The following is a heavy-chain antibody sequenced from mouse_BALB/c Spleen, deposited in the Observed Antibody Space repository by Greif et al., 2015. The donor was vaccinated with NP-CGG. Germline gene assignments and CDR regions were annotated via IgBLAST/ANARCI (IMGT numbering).Heavy chain of an antibody. Sequence: QVQLQQPGAELAKPGASVKMSCKASGYTFTSYRMHRVKQRPGQGLEWIGYINPSTGYTEYNQKFKDKATLTADKSSSTAYMQLSSLTSEDSAVYYCARDYDYWYFDVWGAGTTVTVSS. CDR3: ARDYDYWYFDV. J-gene: IGHJ1*01. D-gene: IGHD2-4*01. CDR1: GYTFTSYR. CDR2: INPSTGYT. V-gene: IGHV1-4*01.